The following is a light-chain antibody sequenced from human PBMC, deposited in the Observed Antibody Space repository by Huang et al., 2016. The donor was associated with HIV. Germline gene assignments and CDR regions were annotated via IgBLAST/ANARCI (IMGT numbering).Light chain of an antibody. CDR1: QNINTH. Sequence: EIVLTQSPATLSFFPGQRVSLSCRARQNINTHLAWYQQRPGQPPRLLIYDASSRVTGVATRVSGSGYGTECTLTISSLESEDFATYYCQRRVNGLTFGGGTKV. J-gene: IGKJ4*02. CDR2: DAS. V-gene: IGKV3-11*01. CDR3: QRRVNGLT.